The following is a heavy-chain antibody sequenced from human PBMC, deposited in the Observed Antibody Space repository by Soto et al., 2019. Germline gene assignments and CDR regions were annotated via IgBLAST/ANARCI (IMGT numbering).Heavy chain of an antibody. CDR2: INHSGST. D-gene: IGHD3-10*01. Sequence: QVQLQQWGAGLLKPSETLSLTCAVYGGSFSGYYWSWIRQPPGKGLEWIGEINHSGSTNYNPSLKSGVTIAVDTYKNQFSLKLSSVTAADTAVYYCARGSRGELFPVRTYYYYLNVWGKENTVTVSS. V-gene: IGHV4-34*01. J-gene: IGHJ6*03. CDR1: GGSFSGYY. CDR3: ARGSRGELFPVRTYYYYLNV.